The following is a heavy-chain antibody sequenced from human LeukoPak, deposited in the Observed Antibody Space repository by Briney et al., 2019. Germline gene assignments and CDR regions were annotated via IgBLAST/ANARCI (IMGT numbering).Heavy chain of an antibody. J-gene: IGHJ4*02. CDR1: GFSFSDDY. CDR3: ARSRGVGPGAYFDY. V-gene: IGHV3-11*03. Sequence: GSLRLSCAVSGFSFSDDYMSWIRQAPGQGLEWVSYISSSSSYTNYADSVKGRFTISRDNAKNSLYLQMKSLRAEDTAVYYCARSRGVGPGAYFDYWGQGTLVTVSS. D-gene: IGHD1-26*01. CDR2: ISSSSSYT.